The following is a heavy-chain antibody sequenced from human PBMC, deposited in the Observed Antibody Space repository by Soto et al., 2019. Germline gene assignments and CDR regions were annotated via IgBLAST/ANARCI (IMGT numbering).Heavy chain of an antibody. CDR1: GGSFSGYY. Sequence: SETLSLTCAVYGGSFSGYYWSWIRQPPGKGLEWIGEINHSGSTNYNPSLKSRVTISVDTSKNQFSLKLSSVTAADTAVYYWARVEGRTTVIAFDYWGQGTLVTVSS. J-gene: IGHJ4*02. CDR2: INHSGST. V-gene: IGHV4-34*01. CDR3: ARVEGRTTVIAFDY. D-gene: IGHD4-4*01.